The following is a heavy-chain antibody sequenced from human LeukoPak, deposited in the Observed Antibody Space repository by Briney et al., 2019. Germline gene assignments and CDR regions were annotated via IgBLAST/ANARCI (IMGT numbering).Heavy chain of an antibody. D-gene: IGHD6-13*01. Sequence: GGSLRLSCAASGFIFSSYSMNWVRQAPGKGLQWVSSISSSSSYIYYADSVKGRFTIPRDNAKNSLFLQMNSLRSEDTAVYYCASDSSSGNYYGMDVWGQGTTVTVSS. CDR3: ASDSSSGNYYGMDV. J-gene: IGHJ6*02. CDR2: ISSSSSYI. CDR1: GFIFSSYS. V-gene: IGHV3-21*01.